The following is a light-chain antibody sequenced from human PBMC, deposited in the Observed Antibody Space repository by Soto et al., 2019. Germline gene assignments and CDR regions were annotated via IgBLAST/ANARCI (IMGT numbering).Light chain of an antibody. V-gene: IGKV1-5*03. J-gene: IGKJ4*01. CDR2: KAS. Sequence: DIQMTQSPSTLSASVGDRVTITYRASQSISSWLAWYQQKSGKAPKLLIQKASSLESGVPSRFSGSGSGTEFTLTISSLQPDDFATYYCQQYKSYPITFGGGTKVEIK. CDR1: QSISSW. CDR3: QQYKSYPIT.